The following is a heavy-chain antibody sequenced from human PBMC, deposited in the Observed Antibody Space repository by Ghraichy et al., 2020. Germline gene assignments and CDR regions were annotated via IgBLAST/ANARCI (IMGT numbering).Heavy chain of an antibody. Sequence: SVKVSCKASGGTFSSYAISWVRQAPGQGLEWMGGIIPIFGTANYAQKFQGRVTITADESTSTAYMELSSLRSEDTAVYYCARGGIQKAETDYYYDGMDVWGQGTTVTVSS. CDR3: ARGGIQKAETDYYYDGMDV. J-gene: IGHJ6*02. CDR1: GGTFSSYA. V-gene: IGHV1-69*13. D-gene: IGHD5-18*01. CDR2: IIPIFGTA.